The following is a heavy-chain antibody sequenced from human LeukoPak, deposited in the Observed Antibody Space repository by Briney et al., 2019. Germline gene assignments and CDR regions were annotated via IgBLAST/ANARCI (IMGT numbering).Heavy chain of an antibody. CDR1: GGSISSYY. J-gene: IGHJ6*02. CDR2: IYYSGST. V-gene: IGHV4-59*01. CDR3: ARDSSLYYYYGMDV. Sequence: SETLSLTCTVSGGSISSYYWSWIRQPPGKGLEWIGYIYYSGSTNYNPSLKSRVTISVDTSKNQFSLRLSSVTAADTAVYYCARDSSLYYYYGMDVWGQGTTVTVSS.